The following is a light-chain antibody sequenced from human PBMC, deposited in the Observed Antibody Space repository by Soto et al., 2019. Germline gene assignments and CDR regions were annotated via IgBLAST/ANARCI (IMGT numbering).Light chain of an antibody. CDR1: SSDVGGYNY. J-gene: IGLJ2*01. CDR2: EVS. Sequence: QSALTQPPSASGSPGQSVSISCTGTSSDVGGYNYVSWYQQHPGKAPKLMISEVSKRPSGVPDRFSGSKSGNTASLTVSGLQVEDEADYYCSSYAATTNLLFGGGTELTVL. CDR3: SSYAATTNLL. V-gene: IGLV2-8*01.